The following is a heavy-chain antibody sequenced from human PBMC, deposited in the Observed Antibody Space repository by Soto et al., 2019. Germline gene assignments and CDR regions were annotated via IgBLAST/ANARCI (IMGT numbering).Heavy chain of an antibody. V-gene: IGHV3-23*04. CDR1: GFTLNSYA. CDR3: ARGLTVTSWGWLDL. J-gene: IGHJ5*02. CDR2: IRGNSDRT. D-gene: IGHD4-4*01. Sequence: VNLEESGGGLVPPWGSLRLSCAASGFTLNSYALSWVRQAPGKGLEWISTIRGNSDRTYYADSVKGRFTVSRDNSKGTLSLQMDILSADDSAVYYCARGLTVTSWGWLDLWGQGILVTVSS.